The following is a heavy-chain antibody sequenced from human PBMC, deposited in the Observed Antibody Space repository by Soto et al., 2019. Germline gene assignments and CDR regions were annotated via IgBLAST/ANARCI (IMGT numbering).Heavy chain of an antibody. Sequence: GGSLRLSCAASGFTFSTYTMHWVRQAPGKGLEWVADISYNGKYEYYADSVKGRFTISRDNSKSTLYLQMNSLTPEDTAVYYCATTPGGAAYWGPGTLVTVSS. D-gene: IGHD2-15*01. J-gene: IGHJ4*02. V-gene: IGHV3-30*04. CDR1: GFTFSTYT. CDR3: ATTPGGAAY. CDR2: ISYNGKYE.